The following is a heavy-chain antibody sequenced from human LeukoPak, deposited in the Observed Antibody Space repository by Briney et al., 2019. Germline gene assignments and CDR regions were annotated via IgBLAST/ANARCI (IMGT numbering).Heavy chain of an antibody. Sequence: PGGSLRLSCAASGFTFSSYEMNWVRQVPGKGLEWVSYISSSGTPIHYADSVKGRFTISRDNAKNSLFLQMNSLRAEDTAVYYCAREKTACGGDCYDSWGQGTLVTVSS. V-gene: IGHV3-48*03. J-gene: IGHJ4*02. D-gene: IGHD2-21*01. CDR2: ISSSGTPI. CDR3: AREKTACGGDCYDS. CDR1: GFTFSSYE.